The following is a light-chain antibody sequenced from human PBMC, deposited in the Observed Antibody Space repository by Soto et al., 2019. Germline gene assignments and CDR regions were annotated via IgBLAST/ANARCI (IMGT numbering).Light chain of an antibody. Sequence: QSVLTQPPSASGTPGQRVTISCSGSSSNIGNNHVYWYQQLAGTAPKLLMSETNQRPSGVPNRFTASKYGSFASLAISGLRSEDEAAYYCAAWDGGLSRPLFGGGTKVTVL. V-gene: IGLV1-47*01. CDR3: AAWDGGLSRPL. J-gene: IGLJ3*02. CDR2: ETN. CDR1: SSNIGNNH.